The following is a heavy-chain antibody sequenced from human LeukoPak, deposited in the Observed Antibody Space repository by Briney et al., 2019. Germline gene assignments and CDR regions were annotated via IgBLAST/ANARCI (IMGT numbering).Heavy chain of an antibody. CDR2: IGWLSGKISGNT. J-gene: IGHJ4*02. CDR1: GFIFDDYA. CDR3: AKDLAAAGSRGFDS. Sequence: GGSLRLSCAASGFIFDDYAMHWVRQAPGKGLEWVSGIGWLSGKISGNTDYADPVKGRFTISRDNGKNSLYLQMNSLRVEDTAVYYCAKDLAAAGSRGFDSWGQGTLVTVSS. V-gene: IGHV3-9*01. D-gene: IGHD6-13*01.